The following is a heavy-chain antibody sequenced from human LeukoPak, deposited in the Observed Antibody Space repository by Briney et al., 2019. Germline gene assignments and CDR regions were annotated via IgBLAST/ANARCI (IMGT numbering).Heavy chain of an antibody. Sequence: ASVKVSCKASGFTFTAYHMHWVRQAPGQGLEWMGWINPNSGGTNYAQKFQGRVTMTRDTSISTAYMELSRLRSGDTAVYYCARSYDFWSGYFDYWGQGTLVTVSS. CDR3: ARSYDFWSGYFDY. J-gene: IGHJ4*02. CDR2: INPNSGGT. CDR1: GFTFTAYH. V-gene: IGHV1-2*02. D-gene: IGHD3-3*01.